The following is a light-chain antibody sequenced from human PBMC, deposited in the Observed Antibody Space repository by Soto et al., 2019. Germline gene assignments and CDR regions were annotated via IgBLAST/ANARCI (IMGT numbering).Light chain of an antibody. CDR3: KQYNDWPRT. J-gene: IGKJ1*01. Sequence: EIVMTQSPATLSVSPGERATLSCRASQSFSSNLAWFQHKPGQAPRLLIYGASTRATGIPARFGGSGSGTEFTLTISTRQSKDFAVYYCKQYNDWPRTFGQGTKVEI. CDR2: GAS. V-gene: IGKV3-15*01. CDR1: QSFSSN.